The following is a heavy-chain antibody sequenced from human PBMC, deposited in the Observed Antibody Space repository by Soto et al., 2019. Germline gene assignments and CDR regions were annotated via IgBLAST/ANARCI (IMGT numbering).Heavy chain of an antibody. Sequence: PGGSLRLSCAASGFSFSAHYMTWIRQAPGKGLEWVSYISGDGITIHYGDSVRGRFTVSRDNAKNSQYLQMNSLRAEDAAVYYCAGDPYYYASDYWGQGILVTVSS. CDR1: GFSFSAHY. V-gene: IGHV3-11*01. CDR3: AGDPYYYASDY. CDR2: ISGDGITI. D-gene: IGHD3-10*01. J-gene: IGHJ4*02.